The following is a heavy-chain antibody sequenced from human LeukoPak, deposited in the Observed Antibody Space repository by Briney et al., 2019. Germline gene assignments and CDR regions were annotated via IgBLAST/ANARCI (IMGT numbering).Heavy chain of an antibody. J-gene: IGHJ4*02. CDR1: GFTFSSHA. V-gene: IGHV3-23*01. CDR3: ANEQVPKDY. Sequence: GGSLRLSCAVSGFTFSSHAMTWVRQAPGKGLEWVSCISISGDITYYADSMHGRFIIFRDNSKKPVYLLMNSMRVEYTAVYYVANEQVPKDYWGQGTLVTVYS. D-gene: IGHD4/OR15-4a*01. CDR2: ISISGDIT.